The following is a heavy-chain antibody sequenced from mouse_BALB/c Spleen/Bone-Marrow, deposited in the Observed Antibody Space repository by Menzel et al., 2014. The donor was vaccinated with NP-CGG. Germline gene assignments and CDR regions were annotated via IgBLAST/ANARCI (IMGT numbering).Heavy chain of an antibody. Sequence: EVQLVESGGGLVKPGGSLKLSCAASGFTFSNYTMSWVRQTPEKRLEWVAYISSGSSTIFYADTVKGRFTVSRDNPKNTLFLQMTSLRSEDTAMYYCTRGGNWDDFDYWGQGTTLTVSS. CDR3: TRGGNWDDFDY. CDR1: GFTFSNYT. V-gene: IGHV5-17*01. D-gene: IGHD4-1*01. CDR2: ISSGSSTI. J-gene: IGHJ2*01.